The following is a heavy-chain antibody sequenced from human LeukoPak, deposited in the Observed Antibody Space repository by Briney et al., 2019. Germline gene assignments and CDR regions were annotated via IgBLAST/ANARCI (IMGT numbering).Heavy chain of an antibody. CDR3: ARNGWYSLDY. CDR2: IYTSGST. Sequence: SETLSLTCTVSGGSISSYYWSWIRQPAGKGLEWIGRIYTSGSTNYNPSLKSRVTISVDTSKNLFSLKLNSVTAADTAVYYCARNGWYSLDYWGQGTLVTVSS. D-gene: IGHD6-19*01. CDR1: GGSISSYY. V-gene: IGHV4-4*07. J-gene: IGHJ4*02.